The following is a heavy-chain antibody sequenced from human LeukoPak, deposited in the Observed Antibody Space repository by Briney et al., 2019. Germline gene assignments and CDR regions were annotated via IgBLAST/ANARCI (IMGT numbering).Heavy chain of an antibody. Sequence: SETLSLTCTVSGGSISSYYWSWIRQPAGKGLEWIGRIYTSGSTNYNPSLKSRVTMSVDTSKNQFSLKLSSVTAADTAVYYCASSRRYYDYVWGSYRYHYYGMDVWGQGTTVTVSS. D-gene: IGHD3-16*02. CDR2: IYTSGST. CDR3: ASSRRYYDYVWGSYRYHYYGMDV. V-gene: IGHV4-4*07. CDR1: GGSISSYY. J-gene: IGHJ6*02.